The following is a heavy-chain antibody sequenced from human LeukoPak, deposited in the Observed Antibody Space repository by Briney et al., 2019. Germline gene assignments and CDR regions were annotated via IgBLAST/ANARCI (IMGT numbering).Heavy chain of an antibody. CDR1: GGSFSGYY. Sequence: SETLSLTCAVYGGSFSGYYWSWIRQPPGKGLEWIGETNHSGSTNYNPSLKSRVTISVDTSKNQFSLKLSSVTAADTAVYYCARGKNYDFWSGYYSRVWFDPWGQGTLVTVSS. CDR3: ARGKNYDFWSGYYSRVWFDP. D-gene: IGHD3-3*01. V-gene: IGHV4-34*01. CDR2: TNHSGST. J-gene: IGHJ5*02.